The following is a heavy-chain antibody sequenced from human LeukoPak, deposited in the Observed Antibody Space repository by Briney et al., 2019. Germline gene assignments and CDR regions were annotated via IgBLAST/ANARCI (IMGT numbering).Heavy chain of an antibody. V-gene: IGHV4-34*01. Sequence: SETLSLTCAVYGGSFSGYYWSWIRQPPGKGLEWIGEINHSGSTNYNPSLKSRVTISVDTSKNQFSLKLSSVTAADTAVYYCARGKSQAPKDYWGQGTPVTVSS. CDR3: ARGKSQAPKDY. CDR1: GGSFSGYY. J-gene: IGHJ4*02. CDR2: INHSGST.